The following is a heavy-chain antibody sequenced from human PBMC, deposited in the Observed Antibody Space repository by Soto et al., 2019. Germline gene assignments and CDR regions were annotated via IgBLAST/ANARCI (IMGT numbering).Heavy chain of an antibody. CDR2: ISSDSSHT. CDR3: AREVDYSSGWYGAFDI. D-gene: IGHD6-19*01. J-gene: IGHJ3*02. Sequence: PGGSLRLSCAASGFSFSDYYMSWIRQAPGKGLEWVSSISSDSSHTNNTDSVRGRFTISRDNAKNSLYLHMNSLRAEDTAVYYCAREVDYSSGWYGAFDIWGQGTMVTVSS. V-gene: IGHV3-11*05. CDR1: GFSFSDYY.